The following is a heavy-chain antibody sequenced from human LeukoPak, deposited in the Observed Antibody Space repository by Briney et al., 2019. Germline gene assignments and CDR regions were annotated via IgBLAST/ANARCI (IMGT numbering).Heavy chain of an antibody. CDR2: IYTSGST. Sequence: SETLSLTCSVSGGSFDINYWSWIRQPPGGGLEWIGYIYTSGSTKYNPSLGSRVAMSIDTSKNQFSLKVYSVTAADTAVYDCANYIWNVHYYIDVWGKGTTVIVSS. CDR1: GGSFDINY. D-gene: IGHD1-1*01. CDR3: ANYIWNVHYYIDV. J-gene: IGHJ6*03. V-gene: IGHV4-4*09.